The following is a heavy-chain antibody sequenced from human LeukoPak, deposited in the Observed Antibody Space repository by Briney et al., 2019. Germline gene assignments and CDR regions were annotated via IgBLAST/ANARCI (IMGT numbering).Heavy chain of an antibody. D-gene: IGHD6-6*01. J-gene: IGHJ4*02. Sequence: GESLKISCKGSGYSFTNYWIGWVRPMPGKGLEWMGIIYPADSDNRYSPSFQGQVTISADKSISTAYLQWSSLKASDTAMYYCATLRSYSSSSGAFDYWGQGTLVTVSS. CDR2: IYPADSDN. CDR1: GYSFTNYW. CDR3: ATLRSYSSSSGAFDY. V-gene: IGHV5-51*01.